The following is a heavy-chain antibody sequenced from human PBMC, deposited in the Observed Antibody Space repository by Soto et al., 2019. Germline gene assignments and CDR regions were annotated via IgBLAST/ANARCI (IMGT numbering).Heavy chain of an antibody. CDR1: GYTFTSYY. V-gene: IGHV1-46*03. Sequence: QVQLVQSGAEVKKPGASVKVSCKASGYTFTSYYMHWVRQAPGQGLEWMGIINLSGGSTSYAQKFQGRGTMTRDTSTSTVYMELSSLRSEDTVVYYCASRAGSGSYLDYWGQGTLVTVSS. CDR2: INLSGGST. CDR3: ASRAGSGSYLDY. D-gene: IGHD3-10*01. J-gene: IGHJ4*02.